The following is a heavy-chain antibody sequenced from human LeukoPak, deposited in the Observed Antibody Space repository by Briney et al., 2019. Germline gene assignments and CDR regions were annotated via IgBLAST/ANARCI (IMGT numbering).Heavy chain of an antibody. Sequence: SETLSLTCTVSGGSISSSSYYWGWIRQPPGKGLEWIGSICYSGSTYYNPSLKSQVTISVDTSKNQFSLKLSSVTAADTAVYYCARSGWTEGFDYWGQGTLVTVSS. J-gene: IGHJ4*02. CDR2: ICYSGST. CDR1: GGSISSSSYY. CDR3: ARSGWTEGFDY. V-gene: IGHV4-39*01. D-gene: IGHD6-19*01.